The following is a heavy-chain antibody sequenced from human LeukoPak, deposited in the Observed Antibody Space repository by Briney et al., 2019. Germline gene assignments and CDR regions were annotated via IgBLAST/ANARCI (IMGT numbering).Heavy chain of an antibody. D-gene: IGHD5-24*01. CDR1: GGTFISYA. J-gene: IGHJ4*02. V-gene: IGHV1-69*04. CDR3: ARDRGRGDGYINYFDY. CDR2: IIPILGIA. Sequence: ASVKVSCKASGGTFISYAISWVRQAPGQGLEGMGRIIPILGIANYAQKFQGRVTITADKSTSTAYMELSSLRSENTAVYYCARDRGRGDGYINYFDYWGQGTLVTVSS.